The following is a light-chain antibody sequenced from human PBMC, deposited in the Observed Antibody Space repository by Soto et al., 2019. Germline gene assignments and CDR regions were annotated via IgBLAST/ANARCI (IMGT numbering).Light chain of an antibody. J-gene: IGKJ1*01. Sequence: DIQLTQSPSFLSASVGDRVTITCRASQAISTYLAWYQQEPGKAPNLLIYGASTLQSGVPSRFSGSGSGTEFTLTICSLQPEDFATYYCQQVSGYPWTFGQGTKVDVK. CDR1: QAISTY. CDR3: QQVSGYPWT. V-gene: IGKV1-9*01. CDR2: GAS.